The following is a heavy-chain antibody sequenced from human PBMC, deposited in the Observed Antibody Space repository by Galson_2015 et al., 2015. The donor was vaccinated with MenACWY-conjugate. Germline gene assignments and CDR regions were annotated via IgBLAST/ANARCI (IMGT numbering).Heavy chain of an antibody. CDR2: ITGSGGNT. CDR3: AGAVPSRGAEVSDY. J-gene: IGHJ4*02. Sequence: SLRLSCAASGFYFSNCFMSRVRQAPGKGLEWVSGITGSGGNTYYADSVQGRFTLFRDNSKKTLYLQMNSLRAEDTAVYFCAGAVPSRGAEVSDYWGQGTLVTVSS. V-gene: IGHV3-23*01. D-gene: IGHD1-26*01. CDR1: GFYFSNCF.